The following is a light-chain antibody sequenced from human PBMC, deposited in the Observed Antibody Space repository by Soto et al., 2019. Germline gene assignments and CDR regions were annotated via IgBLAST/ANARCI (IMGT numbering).Light chain of an antibody. CDR2: DAS. V-gene: IGKV1-5*01. CDR3: KQYNTYST. Sequence: DIQMTQSASTLSASVGDTVTITCRASQSISRWLAWYQQKPGKAPQALIYDASSLKSGVQSSFSGNGSGTEFTLTIRSLQPDDFATYYCKQYNTYSTFGQGTRLEIK. J-gene: IGKJ5*01. CDR1: QSISRW.